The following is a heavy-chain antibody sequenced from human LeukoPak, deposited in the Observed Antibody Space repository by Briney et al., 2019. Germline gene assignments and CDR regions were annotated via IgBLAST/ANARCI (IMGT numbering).Heavy chain of an antibody. Sequence: GGSLRLSCAASGFTFSSYAMHWVRQAPGKGLEWVAVISYDGSNKYYADSVKGRFTISRDNSKNTLYLQMNSLRAEDTAVYYCARQVVNPDYYYYGMDVWGQGTTVTVSS. J-gene: IGHJ6*02. V-gene: IGHV3-30-3*01. CDR3: ARQVVNPDYYYYGMDV. CDR2: ISYDGSNK. CDR1: GFTFSSYA.